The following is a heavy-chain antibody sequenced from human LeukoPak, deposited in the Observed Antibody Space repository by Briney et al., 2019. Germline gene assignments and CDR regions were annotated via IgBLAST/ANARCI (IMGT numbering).Heavy chain of an antibody. Sequence: GGSLRLSCAASGFTFNDYYMSWIRQAPGKGLEWLSYINIGGTNTHYADSVKGRFTISRDNAKKSLCLEKNNLRAEDTAVYYCATDGAGFDTWGQGVLVTVSS. J-gene: IGHJ5*02. CDR1: GFTFNDYY. CDR3: ATDGAGFDT. CDR2: INIGGTNT. V-gene: IGHV3-11*01.